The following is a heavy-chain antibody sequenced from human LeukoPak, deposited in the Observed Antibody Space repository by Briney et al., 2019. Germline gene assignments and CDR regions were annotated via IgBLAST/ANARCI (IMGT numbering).Heavy chain of an antibody. Sequence: HSGGSLRLSCAASGVTLSPYGMHWVRQAPGKGLEWVAVISYEGGTQHYADSVKGRFIISRDNPRNTLYLQMNILRAEDTAVYYCARDPSSWKNGYFDYWGQGTLVTVSS. CDR1: GVTLSPYG. CDR3: ARDPSSWKNGYFDY. D-gene: IGHD6-13*01. CDR2: ISYEGGTQ. J-gene: IGHJ4*02. V-gene: IGHV3-30*03.